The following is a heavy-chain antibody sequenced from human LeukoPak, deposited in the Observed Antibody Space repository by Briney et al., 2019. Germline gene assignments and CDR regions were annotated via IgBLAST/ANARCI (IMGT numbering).Heavy chain of an antibody. D-gene: IGHD3-10*01. CDR1: GGSISSSSYY. J-gene: IGHJ4*02. V-gene: IGHV4-39*07. CDR3: ARAIASSGSRLFDY. CDR2: IYYRGNT. Sequence: SETLSLTCTVSGGSISSSSYYWGWIRQPPGKGLQWIGSIYYRGNTYYTPSLKSRVTISLDTSKNQFSLRLTSVTAADTAVYYCARAIASSGSRLFDYWGQGTLVTVSS.